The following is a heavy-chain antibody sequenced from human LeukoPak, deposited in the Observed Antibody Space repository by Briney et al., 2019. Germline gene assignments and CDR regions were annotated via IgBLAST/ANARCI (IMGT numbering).Heavy chain of an antibody. D-gene: IGHD1-1*01. J-gene: IGHJ5*02. CDR3: VKESLEGDT. CDR2: IMYDGSIK. Sequence: GGSLRLSRAASGFTFTNFGMHWVRQAPGKGLDWVAFIMYDGSIKFYADSVLGRFTISRDNSKNTLDLQMNSLRTEDTAVYYCVKESLEGDTWGQGTLVTVSS. V-gene: IGHV3-30*02. CDR1: GFTFTNFG.